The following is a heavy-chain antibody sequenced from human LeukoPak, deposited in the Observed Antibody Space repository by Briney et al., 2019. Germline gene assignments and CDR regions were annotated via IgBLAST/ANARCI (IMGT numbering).Heavy chain of an antibody. V-gene: IGHV4-61*02. J-gene: IGHJ3*02. CDR3: ARDWDYYDSSGYYLGNAFDI. CDR1: GGSISSGSYY. CDR2: IYASGTT. Sequence: PSETLSLTCTVSGGSISSGSYYWSRIRQPAGKGLEWIGRIYASGTTKYNPSLKSRVTMSVDTSKNQFSLKLSSVTAADTAVYYCARDWDYYDSSGYYLGNAFDIWGQGTMVTVSS. D-gene: IGHD3-22*01.